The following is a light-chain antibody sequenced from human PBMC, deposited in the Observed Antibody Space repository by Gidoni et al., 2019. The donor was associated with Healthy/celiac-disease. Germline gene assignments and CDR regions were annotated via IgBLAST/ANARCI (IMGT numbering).Light chain of an antibody. Sequence: DIQMTQSPSSLSASVGDRVTITCQASQDISNYLNWYQQKPGKAPKLLIYDASNLETGVPSRFSGSGSGTDFTFTISSLQPEDIATYDCQQYDNLPPVYTFGQGTKLEIK. J-gene: IGKJ2*01. CDR1: QDISNY. CDR2: DAS. CDR3: QQYDNLPPVYT. V-gene: IGKV1-33*01.